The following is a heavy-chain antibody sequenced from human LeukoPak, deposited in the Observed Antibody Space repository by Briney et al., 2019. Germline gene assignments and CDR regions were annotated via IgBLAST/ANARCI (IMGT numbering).Heavy chain of an antibody. V-gene: IGHV3-7*05. J-gene: IGHJ5*02. CDR3: ARASDPCLQLT. CDR1: GFTFSNYW. CDR2: IKQDGSEK. Sequence: GGSLRLSCAAYGFTFSNYWMIWVRQAPGKGLEWVGNIKQDGSEKRYADSVRGRFSISRDNAQTSLYLQMNSLRAEDTAVYYCARASDPCLQLTWGQGTLVTVSS. D-gene: IGHD1-1*01.